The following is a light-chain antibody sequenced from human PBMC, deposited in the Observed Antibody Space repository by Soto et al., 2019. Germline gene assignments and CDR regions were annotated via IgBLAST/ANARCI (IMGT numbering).Light chain of an antibody. CDR2: DAS. J-gene: IGKJ5*01. CDR1: QSVSNY. Sequence: EIVLTQSPATLSLSPGERATLSCRASQSVSNYLGWYQQRPGQAPRLLIYDASERATGIPARFSGSGSGTDFTLTINSLEPEDFAVYYCQHRYNWRPAFGQGTRLEIK. V-gene: IGKV3-11*01. CDR3: QHRYNWRPA.